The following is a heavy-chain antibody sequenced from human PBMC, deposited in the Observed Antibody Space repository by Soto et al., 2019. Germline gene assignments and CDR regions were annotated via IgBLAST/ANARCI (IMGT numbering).Heavy chain of an antibody. Sequence: QVQLVESGGGVVQPGRSLRLSCAASGFTFRSYSIHWVRQAPGKGLEWVAVISYDGSNKYYGDSVKGRFTISRDNSKNTVSLQMNSLRTEDTALYYCAKGYCGGDCESTGANFDYWGRGTLVSVSS. CDR3: AKGYCGGDCESTGANFDY. J-gene: IGHJ4*02. D-gene: IGHD2-21*02. CDR1: GFTFRSYS. V-gene: IGHV3-30*18. CDR2: ISYDGSNK.